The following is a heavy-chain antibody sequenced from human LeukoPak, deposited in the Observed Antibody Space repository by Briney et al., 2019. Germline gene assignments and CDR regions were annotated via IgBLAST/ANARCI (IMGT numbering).Heavy chain of an antibody. D-gene: IGHD6-13*01. CDR1: GYIFTSYW. J-gene: IGHJ6*04. CDR2: IDPSDSYT. V-gene: IGHV5-10-1*01. Sequence: GESLRISCQGSGYIFTSYWISWVRQLPGKGLEWMGRIDPSDSYTNYSPSFQGHVTISADKSISTAYLQWSSLKASDTAMYYCARGIAAADNKSPWDYYYGMDVWGKGTTVTVSS. CDR3: ARGIAAADNKSPWDYYYGMDV.